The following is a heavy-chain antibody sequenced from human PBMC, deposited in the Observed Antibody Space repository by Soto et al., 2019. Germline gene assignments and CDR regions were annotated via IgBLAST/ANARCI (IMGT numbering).Heavy chain of an antibody. D-gene: IGHD3-22*01. CDR1: GYSFTRYL. Sequence: GESLKISCTVSGYSFTRYLIGWVRQMPGKGLEWMGIIYPGDSDTRYSPSFQGQVTISADKSISTAYLQWSSLKASDTAMYYCARRGGYYYDSSGPFDIWGQGTMVTVS. CDR3: ARRGGYYYDSSGPFDI. J-gene: IGHJ3*02. V-gene: IGHV5-51*01. CDR2: IYPGDSDT.